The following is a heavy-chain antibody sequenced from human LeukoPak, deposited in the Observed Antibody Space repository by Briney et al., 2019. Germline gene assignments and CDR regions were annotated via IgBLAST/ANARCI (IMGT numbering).Heavy chain of an antibody. CDR1: GFTFSDYY. J-gene: IGHJ4*02. CDR3: AKLGNSNPLRLPFDY. CDR2: ISGSGGST. Sequence: GGSLRLSCAASGFTFSDYYMSWVRQAPGKGLEWVSAISGSGGSTYYADSVKGRFTISRDNSKNTLYLQMNSLRAEDTAVYYCAKLGNSNPLRLPFDYWGQGTLVTVSS. V-gene: IGHV3-23*01. D-gene: IGHD4-23*01.